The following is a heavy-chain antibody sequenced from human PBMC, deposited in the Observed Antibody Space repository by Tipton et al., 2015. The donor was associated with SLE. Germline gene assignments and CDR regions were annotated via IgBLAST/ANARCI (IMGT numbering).Heavy chain of an antibody. CDR2: IYYSGST. Sequence: GLVKPSETLSLTCTVSGGSISSYYWSWIRQPPGKGLEWIGYIYYSGSTNYNPSLKSRVTISVDTSKNQFSLKLSSVTAADTAVYYCARDSMATGTGDYWGQGTLVTVSS. D-gene: IGHD1-14*01. V-gene: IGHV4-59*01. CDR1: GGSISSYY. CDR3: ARDSMATGTGDY. J-gene: IGHJ4*02.